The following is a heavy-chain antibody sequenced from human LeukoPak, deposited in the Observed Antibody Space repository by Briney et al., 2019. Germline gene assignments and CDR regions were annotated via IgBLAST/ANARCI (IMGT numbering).Heavy chain of an antibody. CDR1: GLTFSSYS. Sequence: GGSLRLSCAASGLTFSSYSLTWVRQAPGEGLEWVASITTGGDHLYYTDSVKGRFTISRDNAKNSLFLQMNSLRAEDTAVYYCARKQWLNSWGQGTRVTVSS. D-gene: IGHD6-19*01. CDR3: ARKQWLNS. CDR2: ITTGGDHL. J-gene: IGHJ5*02. V-gene: IGHV3-21*01.